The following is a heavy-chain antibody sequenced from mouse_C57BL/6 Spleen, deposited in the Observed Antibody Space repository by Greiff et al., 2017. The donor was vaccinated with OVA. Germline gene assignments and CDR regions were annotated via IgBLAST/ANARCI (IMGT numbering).Heavy chain of an antibody. CDR2: IDPANGNT. V-gene: IGHV14-3*01. CDR1: GFNIKNPY. CDR3: ARGGGYAMDY. Sequence: VQLQQSVAELVRPGASVKLSCTASGFNIKNPYMHWVKQRPEQGLEWIGRIDPANGNTKYAPKFQGKATITADTSSNTAYLQRSSLTSEDTAIYYCARGGGYAMDYWGQGTSVTVSS. J-gene: IGHJ4*01.